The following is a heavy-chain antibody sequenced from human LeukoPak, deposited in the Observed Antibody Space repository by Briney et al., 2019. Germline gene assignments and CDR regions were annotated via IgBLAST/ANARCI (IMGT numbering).Heavy chain of an antibody. J-gene: IGHJ4*02. CDR1: GGSISSGGYY. V-gene: IGHV4-30-2*01. D-gene: IGHD6-6*01. Sequence: SQTLSLTCTVPGGSISSGGYYWSWIRQPPGKGLEWIGYIYHSGSTYYNLSLKSRVTISVDRSKNQFSLKLSSVTAADTAVYYCARDLGSSSNGHFDYWGQGTLVTVSS. CDR3: ARDLGSSSNGHFDY. CDR2: IYHSGST.